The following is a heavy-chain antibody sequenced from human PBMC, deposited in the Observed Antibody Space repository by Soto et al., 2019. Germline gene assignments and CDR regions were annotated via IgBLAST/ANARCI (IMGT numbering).Heavy chain of an antibody. J-gene: IGHJ6*02. D-gene: IGHD3-16*02. CDR2: ISYDGSNK. V-gene: IGHV3-30-3*01. Sequence: QVQLVESGGGVVQPGRSLSLSCAASGFTFSSYAMHWVRQAPGKGLEWVAVISYDGSNKYYADSVKGRFTISRDNSKKTLDLQMSGLRAGDTAVYYCASLGGAHDYVWWSYRSTGRYYYYGMDFWGQGTTVTVSS. CDR3: ASLGGAHDYVWWSYRSTGRYYYYGMDF. CDR1: GFTFSSYA.